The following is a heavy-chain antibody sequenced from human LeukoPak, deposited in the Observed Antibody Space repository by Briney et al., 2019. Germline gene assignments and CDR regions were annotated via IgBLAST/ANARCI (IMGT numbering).Heavy chain of an antibody. CDR2: IKQDGSEK. Sequence: GGSLRLSCAASGFTFSNYWMSWVRQAPGKGLEWVANIKQDGSEKYHVDSVKGRFTISRDNAKNSLYLQMNSMRAEDTAVYYCARSLRGYSYGSGGQGTLVTVSS. CDR3: ARSLRGYSYGS. V-gene: IGHV3-7*01. CDR1: GFTFSNYW. D-gene: IGHD5-18*01. J-gene: IGHJ4*02.